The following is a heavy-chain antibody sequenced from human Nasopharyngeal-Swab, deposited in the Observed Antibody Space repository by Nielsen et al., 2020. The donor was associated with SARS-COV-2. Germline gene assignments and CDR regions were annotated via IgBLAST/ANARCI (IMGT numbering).Heavy chain of an antibody. J-gene: IGHJ4*02. V-gene: IGHV3-23*01. D-gene: IGHD3-10*01. CDR2: ISGSGGST. CDR1: GFTFSSYA. CDR3: AKGLGVRGVIGQYYFDY. Sequence: GGFLRLSCAASGFTFSSYAMSWVRRAPGKGLEWVSAISGSGGSTYYADSVKGRFTISRDNSKNTLYLQMNSLRAEDTAVYYCAKGLGVRGVIGQYYFDYWGQGTLVTVSS.